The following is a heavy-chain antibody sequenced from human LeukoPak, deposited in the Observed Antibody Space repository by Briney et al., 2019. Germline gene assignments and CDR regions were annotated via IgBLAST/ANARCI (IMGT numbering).Heavy chain of an antibody. D-gene: IGHD4-17*01. Sequence: GGSLRLSCAASGFTFCSFVMHCARPPPGKGVEWVAVISYDGSNKYYADSVKGRFTISKDNSKNTLYLQMNSLRAEDTAVYYCAREGDYGDYYFDYWGQGTLVTVSS. J-gene: IGHJ4*02. CDR1: GFTFCSFV. CDR2: ISYDGSNK. V-gene: IGHV3-30-3*01. CDR3: AREGDYGDYYFDY.